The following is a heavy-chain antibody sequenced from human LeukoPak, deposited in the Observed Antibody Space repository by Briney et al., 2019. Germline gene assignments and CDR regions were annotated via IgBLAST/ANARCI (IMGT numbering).Heavy chain of an antibody. V-gene: IGHV1-69*04. J-gene: IGHJ4*02. CDR1: GGTFSSYA. Sequence: ASVKVSCKASGGTFSSYAISWVRQAPGQGLEWMGRIIPILGIANYAQKFQGRVTITADKSTSTAYMELSSLRSEDTAVYYCARDSQIYCSGGSCYGPFDYWGQGTLVTVSS. CDR2: IIPILGIA. D-gene: IGHD2-15*01. CDR3: ARDSQIYCSGGSCYGPFDY.